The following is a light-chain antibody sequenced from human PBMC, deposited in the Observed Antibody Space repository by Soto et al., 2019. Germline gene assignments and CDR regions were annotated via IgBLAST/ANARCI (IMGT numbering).Light chain of an antibody. CDR1: PSISTY. CDR2: DAS. CDR3: QQRNYWPIT. J-gene: IGKJ2*01. V-gene: IGKV3-11*01. Sequence: EIVLTESPGTLSFSPGDRAPLSGRARPSISTYFAWYQQKPGQAPRLLVYDASKRAPGIPARFSGSGSGTDFTLTISSLEPEAFEVYYGQQRNYWPITFGHGT.